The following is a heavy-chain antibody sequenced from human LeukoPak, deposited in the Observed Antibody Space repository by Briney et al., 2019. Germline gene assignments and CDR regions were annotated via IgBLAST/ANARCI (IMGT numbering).Heavy chain of an antibody. V-gene: IGHV4-4*07. CDR1: GDSIDIYY. CDR3: ARGGYSYGLPFDY. CDR2: IHTSGST. Sequence: PSETLSLTXTVSGDSIDIYYWSWIRQPAGKGVEWIGRIHTSGSTKYNPSLKSRVTMSVDTSKNQFSLKLSSVTAADSAVYYCARGGYSYGLPFDYWGQGTLVTVSS. J-gene: IGHJ4*02. D-gene: IGHD5-18*01.